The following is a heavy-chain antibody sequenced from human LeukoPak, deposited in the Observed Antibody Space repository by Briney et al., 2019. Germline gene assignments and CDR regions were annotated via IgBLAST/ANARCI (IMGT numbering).Heavy chain of an antibody. CDR3: AKDRAAAGSPKYFQH. Sequence: SXRLSCAASGFTFSSYGMHWVRQAPGKGLEWVAVISYDGSNKYYADSVKGRFTISRDNSKNTLYLQMNSLRAEDTAVYYCAKDRAAAGSPKYFQHWGQGTLVTVSS. CDR2: ISYDGSNK. D-gene: IGHD6-13*01. CDR1: GFTFSSYG. J-gene: IGHJ1*01. V-gene: IGHV3-30*18.